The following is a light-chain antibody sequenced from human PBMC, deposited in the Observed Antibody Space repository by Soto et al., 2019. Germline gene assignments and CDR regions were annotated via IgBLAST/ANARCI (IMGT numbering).Light chain of an antibody. J-gene: IGLJ2*01. CDR2: SDN. CDR1: SSNIGSHT. Sequence: QSVLTQPYSVSGTPGQRVTISCSGSSSNIGSHTLNWYQHLPGTAPNLLIYSDNQRPSGVPDRFSGSTSGTSASLAISGLQSEDEADYYCAAWDDSLNAAVFGGGTKVTVL. V-gene: IGLV1-44*01. CDR3: AAWDDSLNAAV.